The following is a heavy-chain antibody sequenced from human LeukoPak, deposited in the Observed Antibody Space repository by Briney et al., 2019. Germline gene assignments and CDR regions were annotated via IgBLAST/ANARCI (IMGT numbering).Heavy chain of an antibody. CDR1: GYTFTSYY. J-gene: IGHJ5*02. CDR3: ARDRSPRRIAAAGTGNWFDP. Sequence: ASVKVSCKASGYTFTSYYMHWVRQAPGQGLEWMGIINPSGGSISYAQKFQGRVTMTRDTSTSTVYMELSSLRSEDTAVYYCARDRSPRRIAAAGTGNWFDPWGQGTLVTVSS. D-gene: IGHD6-13*01. V-gene: IGHV1-46*01. CDR2: INPSGGSI.